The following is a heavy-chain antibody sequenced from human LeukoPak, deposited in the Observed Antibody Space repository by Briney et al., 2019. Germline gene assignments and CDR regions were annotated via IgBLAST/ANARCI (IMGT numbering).Heavy chain of an antibody. D-gene: IGHD3-10*01. CDR2: IYYSGNT. CDR1: GGSISSSSYY. CDR3: ASLSASGSGNY. V-gene: IGHV4-39*01. Sequence: SETLSLTCTVSGGSISSSSYYWGWIRQPPGKGLEWIGSIYYSGNTYYSPSLKSRVTISVDTSKNQLSLKLSSVTAADTALYYCASLSASGSGNYWGQGTLVTVSS. J-gene: IGHJ4*02.